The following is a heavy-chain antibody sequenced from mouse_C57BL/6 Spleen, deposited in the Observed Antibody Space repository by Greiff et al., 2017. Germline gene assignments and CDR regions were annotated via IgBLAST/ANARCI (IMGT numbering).Heavy chain of an antibody. CDR2: IDPENGDT. Sequence: VQLQQSGAELVRPGASVKLSCTASGFNIKDDYMHWVKQRPEQGLEWIGWIDPENGDTESASKFQGKATITADTSSNTAYLQLSSLTSEDTAVYYCTPYYYGSSHAWFAYWGQGTLVTVSA. V-gene: IGHV14-4*01. CDR1: GFNIKDDY. J-gene: IGHJ3*01. CDR3: TPYYYGSSHAWFAY. D-gene: IGHD1-1*01.